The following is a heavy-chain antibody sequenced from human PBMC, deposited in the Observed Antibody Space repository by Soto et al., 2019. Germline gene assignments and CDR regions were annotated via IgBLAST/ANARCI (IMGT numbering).Heavy chain of an antibody. J-gene: IGHJ5*02. CDR1: GYTFTSYA. CDR3: ARRITGPEQNWFDP. Sequence: ASVKVSCKASGYTFTSYAMHWVRQAPGQRLEWMGWINAGNGNTKYSQKFQGRVTITRDTSTSTAYMELSSLRSEDTAVYYCARRITGPEQNWFDPWGQGTLVTVSS. CDR2: INAGNGNT. D-gene: IGHD1-20*01. V-gene: IGHV1-3*01.